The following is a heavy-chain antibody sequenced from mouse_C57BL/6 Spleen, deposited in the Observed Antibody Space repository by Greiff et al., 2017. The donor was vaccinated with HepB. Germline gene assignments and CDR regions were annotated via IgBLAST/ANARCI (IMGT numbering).Heavy chain of an antibody. CDR1: GFTFSSYA. V-gene: IGHV5-9-1*02. CDR2: ISSGGDYI. J-gene: IGHJ4*01. Sequence: EVKLVDSGEGLVKPGGSLKLSCAASGFTFSSYAMSWVRQTPEKRLEWVAYISSGGDYIYYADTVKGRFTISRDNARNTLYLQMSSLKSEDTAMYYCTTQLRLRAMDYWGQGTSVTVSS. CDR3: TTQLRLRAMDY. D-gene: IGHD3-2*02.